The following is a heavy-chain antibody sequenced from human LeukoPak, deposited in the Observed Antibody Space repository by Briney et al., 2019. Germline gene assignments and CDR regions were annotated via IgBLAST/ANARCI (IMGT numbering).Heavy chain of an antibody. CDR2: ISSSSSTI. CDR3: ARDERADSSGYYYDLDV. Sequence: GGSLRLSCAASGFTFSSYSMNWVRQAPGKGLEWVSYISSSSSTIYYADSVKGRFTISRDNAKNSLYLQMNSLRDEDTAVYYCARDERADSSGYYYDLDVWGQGTLVTVSS. D-gene: IGHD3-22*01. V-gene: IGHV3-48*02. CDR1: GFTFSSYS. J-gene: IGHJ4*02.